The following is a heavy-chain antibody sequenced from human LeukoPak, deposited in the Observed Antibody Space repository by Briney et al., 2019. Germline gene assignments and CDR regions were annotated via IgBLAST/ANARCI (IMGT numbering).Heavy chain of an antibody. CDR2: ISSSSGSTI. CDR3: ARDGGSGYYDY. CDR1: GFTFSDYY. Sequence: AGGSLRLSCAASGFTFSDYYMSWIRQAPGKGLEWVSYISSSSGSTIYYADSVKGRFTISRDNSKSTLYLQMNSLRAEDTAIYYCARDGGSGYYDYWGQGTLVTVSS. D-gene: IGHD3-3*01. J-gene: IGHJ4*02. V-gene: IGHV3-11*04.